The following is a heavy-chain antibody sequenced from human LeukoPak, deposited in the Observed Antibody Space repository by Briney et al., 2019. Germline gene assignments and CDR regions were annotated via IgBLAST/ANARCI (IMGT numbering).Heavy chain of an antibody. V-gene: IGHV1-2*02. D-gene: IGHD5-12*01. CDR1: GYTFTGYY. CDR2: INPNSGGT. J-gene: IGHJ5*02. CDR3: ARGSGVLYSCYDLS. Sequence: GASVKVSCKASGYTFTGYYMHWVRQAPGQGLESMGWINPNSGGTNYAQKFQGRVTMTRNTSISTAYMELSSLRSEDTAVYYCARGSGVLYSCYDLSWGQGTLVTVSS.